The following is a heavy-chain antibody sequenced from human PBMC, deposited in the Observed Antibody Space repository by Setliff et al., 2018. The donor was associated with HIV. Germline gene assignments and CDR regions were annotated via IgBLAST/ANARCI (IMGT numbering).Heavy chain of an antibody. V-gene: IGHV3-23*01. J-gene: IGHJ4*02. Sequence: PGGSLRLSCAGSGVWFRKYAISWVRQAPGKGLEWVSVISGSGDNTYYIDSVRGRFTISRDNSKNTLYLQMNSLRAEDTAVYYCANTPGIAVAGAHYYFDYWGQGTLVTVSS. CDR2: ISGSGDNT. CDR3: ANTPGIAVAGAHYYFDY. D-gene: IGHD6-19*01. CDR1: GVWFRKYA.